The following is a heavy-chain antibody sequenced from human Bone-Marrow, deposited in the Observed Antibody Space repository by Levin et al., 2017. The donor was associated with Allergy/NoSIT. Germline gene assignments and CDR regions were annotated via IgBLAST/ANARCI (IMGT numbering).Heavy chain of an antibody. D-gene: IGHD4-17*01. CDR1: GYTFSKYG. J-gene: IGHJ6*03. CDR2: ISVVDGET. Sequence: PGESLKISCKASGYTFSKYGITWVRQAPGQGLEWMGWISVVDGETNYAQKSQGRVTMTTDTSTSTAYMDLRSLRADDTAVYYCARGPDYGQPATYYFYYIDVWGKGTTVTVSS. CDR3: ARGPDYGQPATYYFYYIDV. V-gene: IGHV1-18*01.